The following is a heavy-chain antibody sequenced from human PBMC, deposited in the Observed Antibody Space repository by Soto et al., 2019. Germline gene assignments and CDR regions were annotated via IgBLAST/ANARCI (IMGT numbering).Heavy chain of an antibody. CDR2: IKEDGSDK. Sequence: EVQLVESGGDLVQPGGSLRLSCVASGFTFNTYWMSWVRQAPGKGLEWVVNIKEDGSDKYYVDSVKGRFTISRDNAKNLLYLQMNSLGAWDTAMYYCARFTRGSSGDYWGQGTLVTVSS. V-gene: IGHV3-7*01. CDR1: GFTFNTYW. D-gene: IGHD6-25*01. J-gene: IGHJ4*02. CDR3: ARFTRGSSGDY.